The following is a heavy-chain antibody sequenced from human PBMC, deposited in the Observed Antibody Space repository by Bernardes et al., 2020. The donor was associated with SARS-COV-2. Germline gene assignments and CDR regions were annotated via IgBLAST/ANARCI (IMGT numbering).Heavy chain of an antibody. D-gene: IGHD3-10*01. CDR1: GLTVSDNY. Sequence: GRSLRLSCAASGLTVSDNYITWVRQAPGTGLVWVALMYSGWSTYYADSVKGRFTVSRDNFKNTLYLQMNSLGVEDTAVYYCASVMATWDRGLFSNTYYFYGMDVWGQGTTVTVSS. V-gene: IGHV3-66*01. CDR2: MYSGWST. CDR3: ASVMATWDRGLFSNTYYFYGMDV. J-gene: IGHJ6*02.